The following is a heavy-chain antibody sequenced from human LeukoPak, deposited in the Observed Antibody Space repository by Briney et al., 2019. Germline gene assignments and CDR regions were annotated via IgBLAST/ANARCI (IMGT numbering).Heavy chain of an antibody. D-gene: IGHD5-24*01. CDR3: ARVKKYRQFNFFDY. Sequence: ASVKVSCKASGGPFNRSTISWVRQAPGQGLEWMGVIVPVFGTPNYAQRFQGRVTITTDESTSTAYMELTSLRSEDTVVYYCARVKKYRQFNFFDYWGQGTLVTVSS. CDR1: GGPFNRST. CDR2: IVPVFGTP. V-gene: IGHV1-69*05. J-gene: IGHJ4*02.